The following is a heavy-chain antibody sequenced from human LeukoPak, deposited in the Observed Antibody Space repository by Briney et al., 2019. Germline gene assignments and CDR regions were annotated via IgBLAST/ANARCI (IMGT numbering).Heavy chain of an antibody. D-gene: IGHD3-22*01. CDR3: ARDLGQYYDTSDNWFDP. J-gene: IGHJ5*02. CDR1: GFTFSSYE. CDR2: ISSSGSTR. Sequence: GGSLRLSCAASGFTFSSYEMNWVRQAPGKGREWVSYISSSGSTRYYADSVKGRFTISRDNAKNTLNLQMNSLRAEDTAVYYCARDLGQYYDTSDNWFDPWGQGTLVTVSS. V-gene: IGHV3-48*03.